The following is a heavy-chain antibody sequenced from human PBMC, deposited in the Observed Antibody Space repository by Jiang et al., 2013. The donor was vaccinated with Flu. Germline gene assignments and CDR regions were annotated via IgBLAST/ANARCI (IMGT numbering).Heavy chain of an antibody. Sequence: SGAEVKKPGASVKVSCKASGYTFISYGITWVRQAPGQGLECMGWISGYNGNTNYVEKFQGRVTMTTDTSTTTAYMELRSLRSDDTAVYYCARRSNSGSYAFGMDVWGQGTTVTVSS. CDR1: GYTFISYG. D-gene: IGHD6-19*01. CDR3: ARRSNSGSYAFGMDV. J-gene: IGHJ6*02. V-gene: IGHV1-18*01. CDR2: ISGYNGNT.